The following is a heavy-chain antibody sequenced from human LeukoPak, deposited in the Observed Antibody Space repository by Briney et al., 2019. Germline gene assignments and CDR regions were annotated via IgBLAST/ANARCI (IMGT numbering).Heavy chain of an antibody. D-gene: IGHD1-14*01. CDR2: TRNKANNYIT. CDR1: GFTFSTSG. Sequence: PGGSLRLSCAASGFTFSTSGMTWVRQAPGKGLEWVGRTRNKANNYITEYAASAKGTFAISRDNSKNSLYLQMNSLRAEDTAVYYCARDPAYPERFMDVWGKGTTVTVSS. V-gene: IGHV3-72*01. CDR3: ARDPAYPERFMDV. J-gene: IGHJ6*03.